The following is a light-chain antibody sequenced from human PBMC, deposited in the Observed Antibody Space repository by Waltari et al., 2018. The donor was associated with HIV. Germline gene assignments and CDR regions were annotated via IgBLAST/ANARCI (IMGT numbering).Light chain of an antibody. CDR2: EVN. J-gene: IGLJ3*02. V-gene: IGLV2-23*02. CDR1: SRNIGSYTL. Sequence: QSALTQPASVSGSPGQSITISSTGTSRNIGSYTLVSWYHQHPGKAPKLMVYEVNKRPSGISNRFSGSKSGNTASLTISGLQAEDEADYYCCSFARSSTWVFGGGTKLSVL. CDR3: CSFARSSTWV.